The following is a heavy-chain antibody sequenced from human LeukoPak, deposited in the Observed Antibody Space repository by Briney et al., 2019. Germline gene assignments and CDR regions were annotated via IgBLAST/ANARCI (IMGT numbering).Heavy chain of an antibody. Sequence: LSLTCTVSGGSISSYYWSWIRQPPGKGLEWVSYISSSGSTIYYADSVKGRFTISRDNAKNSLYLQMNSLRAEDTAVYYCARGLRYYGSGSARYYYYYYMDVWGKGTTVTVSS. V-gene: IGHV3-11*04. CDR2: ISSSGSTI. CDR3: ARGLRYYGSGSARYYYYYYMDV. D-gene: IGHD3-10*01. J-gene: IGHJ6*03. CDR1: GGSISSYY.